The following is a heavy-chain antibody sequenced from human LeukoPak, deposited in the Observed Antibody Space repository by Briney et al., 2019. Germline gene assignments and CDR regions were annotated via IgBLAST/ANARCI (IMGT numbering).Heavy chain of an antibody. Sequence: GGSLRLSRAASGFTFSSYSMNWVRQAPGKGLEWVSSISSSSSYIYYADSVRGRFTISRDNAKNSLYLQMNSLRAEDTAVYYCASSAENTYYDILTGYSRPYYFDYWGQGTLVTVSS. D-gene: IGHD3-9*01. J-gene: IGHJ4*02. CDR2: ISSSSSYI. CDR1: GFTFSSYS. V-gene: IGHV3-21*01. CDR3: ASSAENTYYDILTGYSRPYYFDY.